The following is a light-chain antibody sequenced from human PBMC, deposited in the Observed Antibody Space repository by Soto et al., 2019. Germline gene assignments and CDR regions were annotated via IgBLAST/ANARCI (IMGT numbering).Light chain of an antibody. CDR2: DVS. Sequence: QSALTQPRSVSGSPGQSVTISCTGTSSDVGGYNYVSWYQQHPGKAPKLMIYDVSKRPSGVPDRFSGSKSGNTASLTISGLQAEDEADYYCCSNAGSYAYVFGTGTNLTVL. CDR3: CSNAGSYAYV. CDR1: SSDVGGYNY. J-gene: IGLJ1*01. V-gene: IGLV2-11*01.